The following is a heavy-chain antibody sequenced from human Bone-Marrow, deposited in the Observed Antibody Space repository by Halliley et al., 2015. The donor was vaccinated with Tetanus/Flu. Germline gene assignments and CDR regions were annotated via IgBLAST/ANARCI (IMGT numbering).Heavy chain of an antibody. D-gene: IGHD6-19*01. CDR2: ISSSSSHI. Sequence: WVSSISSSSSHIHYADSVKGRFTISRDNARNSLFLQMNSLRAEDTAAYYCASEAVAGTPWFDPWGQGTLVTVSS. CDR3: ASEAVAGTPWFDP. V-gene: IGHV3-21*01. J-gene: IGHJ5*02.